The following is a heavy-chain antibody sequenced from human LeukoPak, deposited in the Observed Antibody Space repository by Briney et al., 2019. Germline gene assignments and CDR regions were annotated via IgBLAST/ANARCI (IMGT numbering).Heavy chain of an antibody. CDR1: GFTFSSYA. V-gene: IGHV3-64*01. CDR2: LSSNGGTT. D-gene: IGHD3-22*01. Sequence: GGSLRLSCAASGFTFSSYAMHWVRQAPGKGLEYVSGLSSNGGTTYHANSVEGRFTISRDNSMKTLFLQVDNLRPEDMAVYYCARGDPDYYDNSAYLGDFWGQGTLVTVSS. J-gene: IGHJ4*02. CDR3: ARGDPDYYDNSAYLGDF.